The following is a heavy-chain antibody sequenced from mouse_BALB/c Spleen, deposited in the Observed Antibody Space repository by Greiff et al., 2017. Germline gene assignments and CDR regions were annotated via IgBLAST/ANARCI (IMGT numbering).Heavy chain of an antibody. CDR2: ISDGGSYT. CDR1: GFTFSDYY. J-gene: IGHJ4*01. V-gene: IGHV5-4*02. CDR3: ARGITTVVEGYAMDY. Sequence: EVKVVESGGGLVKPGGSLKLSCAASGFTFSDYYMYWVRQTPEKRLEWVATISDGGSYTYYPDSVKGRFTISRDNAKNNLYLQMSSLKSEDTAMYYCARGITTVVEGYAMDYWGQGTSVTVSS. D-gene: IGHD1-1*01.